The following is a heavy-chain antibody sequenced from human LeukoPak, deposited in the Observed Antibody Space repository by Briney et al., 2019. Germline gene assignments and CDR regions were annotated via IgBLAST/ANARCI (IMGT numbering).Heavy chain of an antibody. D-gene: IGHD5-24*01. CDR3: ARRRDGYNPELDY. J-gene: IGHJ4*02. V-gene: IGHV3-30*04. CDR1: GFTFSRSA. Sequence: GGSLRLSCAASGFTFSRSAMHWVRQPPGKGLEWMAAISNDGVRKFHADSVKGRFTISRDNSKNTLYLQMDSLTTEDTALYYCARRRDGYNPELDYWGQGTLVTVSS. CDR2: ISNDGVRK.